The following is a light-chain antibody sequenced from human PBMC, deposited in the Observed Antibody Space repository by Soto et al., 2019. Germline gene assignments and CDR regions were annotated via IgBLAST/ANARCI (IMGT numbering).Light chain of an antibody. J-gene: IGKJ2*01. CDR1: QSVLYSPGNRNF. Sequence: VMTQSPDSLAVSLGERATINCKSSQSVLYSPGNRNFLAWYQQKAGQPPKLIIYRASSRASGVPDRISGSGSRTDFTLTISSLQAEDVAVYYCQQYYSLPYTFGQGTKLEIK. CDR2: RAS. CDR3: QQYYSLPYT. V-gene: IGKV4-1*01.